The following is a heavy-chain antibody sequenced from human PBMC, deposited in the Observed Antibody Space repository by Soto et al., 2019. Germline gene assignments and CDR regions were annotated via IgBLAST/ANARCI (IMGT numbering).Heavy chain of an antibody. J-gene: IGHJ6*02. D-gene: IGHD3-3*01. CDR3: ARATGGIKYYDFWSGSPAYYYYGMDV. Sequence: SETLSLTCVVYGGSFSGYYWSWIRQPPGKGLEWIGEINHSGSTNYNPSLKSRVTISVDTSKNQFSLKLSSVTAADTAVYYCARATGGIKYYDFWSGSPAYYYYGMDVWGQGTTVTVSS. CDR2: INHSGST. CDR1: GGSFSGYY. V-gene: IGHV4-34*01.